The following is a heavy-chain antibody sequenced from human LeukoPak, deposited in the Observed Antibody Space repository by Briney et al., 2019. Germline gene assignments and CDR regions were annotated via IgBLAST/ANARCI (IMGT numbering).Heavy chain of an antibody. D-gene: IGHD6-19*01. CDR2: INHSGST. Sequence: SETLSLTCAVYGGSFSGYYWSWIRQPPGKGLEWIGEINHSGSTNYNPSLKSRVTISVDTSKNQFSLKMRSVTAADTAVYYCAREQVHRVPPTYNRAVGRRGAFDYWGQGTLVTVSS. CDR1: GGSFSGYY. CDR3: AREQVHRVPPTYNRAVGRRGAFDY. J-gene: IGHJ4*02. V-gene: IGHV4-34*01.